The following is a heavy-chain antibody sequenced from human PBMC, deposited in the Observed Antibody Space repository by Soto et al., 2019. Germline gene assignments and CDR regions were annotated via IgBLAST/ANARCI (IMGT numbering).Heavy chain of an antibody. Sequence: PGGSLRLSCTASGFTVSSHAMNWARQAPGKGLEWVASISSSSRSLYYADSVKGRFTVSRDNAKNSLYLQMNSLRAEDTAVYFCASSGFDSWSGYYRNWGQGTLVTVSS. CDR3: ASSGFDSWSGYYRN. CDR1: GFTVSSHA. D-gene: IGHD3-3*01. J-gene: IGHJ4*02. V-gene: IGHV3-21*01. CDR2: ISSSSRSL.